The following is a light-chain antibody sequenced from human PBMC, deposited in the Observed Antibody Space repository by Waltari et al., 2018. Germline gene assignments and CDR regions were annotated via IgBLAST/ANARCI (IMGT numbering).Light chain of an antibody. Sequence: DIQMTQSPSTLSASIGDRVTITCRASQSITNWLAWYQQKPGKAPKLLIYKASTLESGVPLRFSGSGSGTEFTLTISSLQPDDFATYYCQQYNNYVATFGQGTKVEIK. CDR2: KAS. CDR3: QQYNNYVAT. CDR1: QSITNW. V-gene: IGKV1-5*03. J-gene: IGKJ1*01.